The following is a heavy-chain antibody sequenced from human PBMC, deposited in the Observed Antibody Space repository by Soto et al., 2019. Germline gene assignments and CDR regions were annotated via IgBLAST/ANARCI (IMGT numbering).Heavy chain of an antibody. V-gene: IGHV3-30*18. J-gene: IGHJ6*02. CDR3: AKEGPAASIRDYYGMVV. CDR1: GFTFSSYG. CDR2: ITYDGSNK. D-gene: IGHD6-25*01. Sequence: QVQLVESGGGGVQPGRSLRLSCAASGFTFSSYGMHWVRQAPGKGLEWVAVITYDGSNKYYADSVKGRFTISRDNSKTTLYLQMYRLGADDTVVYYCAKEGPAASIRDYYGMVVCGQVTTVTVSS.